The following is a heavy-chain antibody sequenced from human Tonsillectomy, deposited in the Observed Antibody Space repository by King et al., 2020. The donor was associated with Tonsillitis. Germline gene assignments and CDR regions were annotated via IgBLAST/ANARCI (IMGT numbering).Heavy chain of an antibody. D-gene: IGHD3-22*01. CDR3: ARELFYYDSSGYYSQNWIDH. J-gene: IGHJ5*02. CDR2: IWYDGSNK. CDR1: GFTFSSHG. Sequence: VQLVESGGGVVQPGRSLRLSCAVSGFTFSSHGMHWVRQAPGKGLQWVAGIWYDGSNKYYADSVKGRLTISRDNSKSTLYLQMNSLRAEDTAVYYCARELFYYDSSGYYSQNWIDHWGQGTLVTVSS. V-gene: IGHV3-33*01.